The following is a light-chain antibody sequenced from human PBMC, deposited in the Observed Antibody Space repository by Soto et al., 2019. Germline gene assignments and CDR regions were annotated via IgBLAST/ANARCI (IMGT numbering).Light chain of an antibody. CDR3: SSYTSSSTYV. Sequence: QSALTQPPSVSGSLGQSVTISCTGTSSDVGSYNRVSWYQQPPGTAPKLMIYEVSNRPSGVPDRFSGSKSGNTASLTISGLQAEDEADYYCSSYTSSSTYVLGTGTKVTVL. CDR2: EVS. CDR1: SSDVGSYNR. V-gene: IGLV2-18*02. J-gene: IGLJ1*01.